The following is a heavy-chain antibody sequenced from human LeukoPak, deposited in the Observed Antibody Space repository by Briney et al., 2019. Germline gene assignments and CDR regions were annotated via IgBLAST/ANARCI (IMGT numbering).Heavy chain of an antibody. CDR3: ARVSYSGGYFDY. CDR2: IHYSGST. J-gene: IGHJ4*02. V-gene: IGHV4-59*01. Sequence: SETLSLTCTVSGGSIGSYYWSWLRQPPGKGPEWIAYIHYSGSTNYNPSLKSRVTISVDTSTNQFSLNLSSVTAADTAVYYCARVSYSGGYFDYWGQGTLVTVSS. CDR1: GGSIGSYY. D-gene: IGHD1-26*01.